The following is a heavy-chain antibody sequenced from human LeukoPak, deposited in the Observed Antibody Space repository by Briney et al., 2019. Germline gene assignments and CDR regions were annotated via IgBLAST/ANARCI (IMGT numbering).Heavy chain of an antibody. CDR3: ARDGRSGYDILTGYYVYPDAFDI. D-gene: IGHD3-9*01. CDR1: GYTFTSYD. J-gene: IGHJ3*02. V-gene: IGHV1-8*01. CDR2: MNPNSGNT. Sequence: ASVKVSFKASGYTFTSYDINWVRQATGQGLEWMGWMNPNSGNTGYAQKFQGRVTMTRNTSISTAYMELSSLRSEDTAVYYCARDGRSGYDILTGYYVYPDAFDIWGQGTMVTVSS.